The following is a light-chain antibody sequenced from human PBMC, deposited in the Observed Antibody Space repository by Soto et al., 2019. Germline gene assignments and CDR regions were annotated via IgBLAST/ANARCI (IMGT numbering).Light chain of an antibody. CDR2: GAF. CDR3: QQRNIWPPVT. J-gene: IGKJ5*01. V-gene: IGKV3-11*01. CDR1: PSVTNY. Sequence: DIVLTQSPGTLSLSPGERATLSCRASPSVTNYLAWYQHKPGQPPRLLIYGAFNRAAGIPARFSGSGSGTDFTLTISSLEPEDSAVYYCQQRNIWPPVTFGQGTRLEIK.